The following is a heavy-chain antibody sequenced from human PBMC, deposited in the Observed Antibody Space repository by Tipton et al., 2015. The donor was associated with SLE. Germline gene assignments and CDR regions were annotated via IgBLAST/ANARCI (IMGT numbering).Heavy chain of an antibody. CDR3: ARDETVTRPFDY. D-gene: IGHD4-17*01. CDR2: IYYSGST. V-gene: IGHV4-39*07. Sequence: LRLSCTVSGGSISSSSYYWGWIRQPPGKGLEWIGSIYYSGSTYYNPSLKSRVTISVDTSKNQFSLKLSSVTAADTAVYYCARDETVTRPFDYWGQGTLVTVSS. CDR1: GGSISSSSYY. J-gene: IGHJ4*02.